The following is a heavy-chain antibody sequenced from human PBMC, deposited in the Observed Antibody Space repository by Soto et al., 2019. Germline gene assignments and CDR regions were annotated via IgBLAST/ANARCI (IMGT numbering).Heavy chain of an antibody. V-gene: IGHV3-74*01. D-gene: IGHD3-10*01. CDR2: IDEYGNTI. Sequence: PGGSLRLSCATSGFPFSSYWVHWVRQVPGKGLLWVSRIDEYGNTINYADSVRGRSTISRNNARNTLYLEMNSLRAEETALYYCTRDIGGKGAYWGPGTLVTVSS. CDR1: GFPFSSYW. J-gene: IGHJ4*02. CDR3: TRDIGGKGAY.